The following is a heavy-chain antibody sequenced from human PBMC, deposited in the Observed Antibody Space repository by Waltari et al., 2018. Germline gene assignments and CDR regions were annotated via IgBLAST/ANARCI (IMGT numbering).Heavy chain of an antibody. Sequence: EVQLIQSGAEVKKPGATGKISCKASAHHFTDYYIHWVQQAPGTGLVWMGLIDPEDGETVYAENFQGRVTITADRSTDTVYMELSSVRSEDTAVYYCSTRSFGVVNAFDIWGQGTMVIVSS. CDR1: AHHFTDYY. CDR2: IDPEDGET. CDR3: STRSFGVVNAFDI. V-gene: IGHV1-69-2*01. D-gene: IGHD3-3*01. J-gene: IGHJ3*02.